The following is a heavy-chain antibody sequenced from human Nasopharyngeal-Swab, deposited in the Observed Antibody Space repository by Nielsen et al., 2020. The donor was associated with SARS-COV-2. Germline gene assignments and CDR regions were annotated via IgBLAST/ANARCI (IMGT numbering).Heavy chain of an antibody. D-gene: IGHD1-26*01. CDR2: ISGSGGST. J-gene: IGHJ6*02. Sequence: VRQAPGKGLEWVSAISGSGGSTYYADSVKGRFTISRDNSKNTLYLQMNSLRAEETAGEDWAKEEGRNKEEEEGRDVWDQG. V-gene: IGHV3-23*01. CDR3: AKEEGRNKEEEEGRDV.